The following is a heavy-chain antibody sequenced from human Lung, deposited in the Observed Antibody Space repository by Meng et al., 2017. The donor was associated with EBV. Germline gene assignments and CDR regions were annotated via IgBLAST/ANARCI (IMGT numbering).Heavy chain of an antibody. CDR2: IYNVGAT. Sequence: QVQLKESGPGLVKPSQTLSLTCTVSGDSIGNGYFWSWIRQPPGKGLEWIGYIYNVGATYYNPSLRSRVSISVDMSMTRFSLKLTSVTAADTAMYYCARDRGYLYPSDFWGRGTLVTVSS. CDR1: GDSIGNGYF. J-gene: IGHJ4*02. CDR3: ARDRGYLYPSDF. V-gene: IGHV4-30-4*01. D-gene: IGHD5-18*01.